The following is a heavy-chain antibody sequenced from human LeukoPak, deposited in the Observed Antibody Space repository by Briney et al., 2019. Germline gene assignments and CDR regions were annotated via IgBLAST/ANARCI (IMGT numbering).Heavy chain of an antibody. CDR2: LHYSGST. D-gene: IGHD2-2*01. Sequence: SETLSLTCTVTGGSNSRGDYYWSWIRQPPGKSLEWLGCLHYSGSTYYNPSLKSRVTISVDTSKNQFSLKLSSVTAADTAVYYCARGGYCSSTSCYPIYWFDPWGQGTLVTVSS. V-gene: IGHV4-30-4*08. CDR1: GGSNSRGDYY. CDR3: ARGGYCSSTSCYPIYWFDP. J-gene: IGHJ5*02.